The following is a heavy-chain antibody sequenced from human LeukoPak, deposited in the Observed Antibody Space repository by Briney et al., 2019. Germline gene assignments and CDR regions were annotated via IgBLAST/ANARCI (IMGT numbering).Heavy chain of an antibody. J-gene: IGHJ4*02. V-gene: IGHV3-30-3*01. CDR1: GFTFSSYA. CDR2: ISYDGSNK. Sequence: GRSLRLSCAASGFTFSSYAMHWVRQAPGKGLEWVAVISYDGSNKYYADSVKGRFTISRDNSKNTLYLQMNSLRAEDTAVYYCARDHVYGGADYWGQGTLVTVSS. CDR3: ARDHVYGGADY. D-gene: IGHD5/OR15-5a*01.